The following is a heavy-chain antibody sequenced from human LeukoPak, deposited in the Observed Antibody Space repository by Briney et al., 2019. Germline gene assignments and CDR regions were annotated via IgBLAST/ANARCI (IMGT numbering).Heavy chain of an antibody. CDR2: ISYDGSNK. D-gene: IGHD3-9*01. J-gene: IGHJ4*02. V-gene: IGHV3-30*03. CDR1: GFTFSSYG. CDR3: ARDGAVLTGYYDY. Sequence: GGSLRLSCAASGFTFSSYGMHWVRQAPGKGLEWVAVISYDGSNKYYADSVTGRFTISRDNSKNTLYLQMNSLRAEDTAVYYCARDGAVLTGYYDYWGQGTLVTVSS.